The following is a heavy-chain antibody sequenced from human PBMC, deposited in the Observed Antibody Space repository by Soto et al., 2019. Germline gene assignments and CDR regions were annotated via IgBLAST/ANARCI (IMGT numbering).Heavy chain of an antibody. CDR2: VSIGGST. Sequence: GGSLRLSCAASGFTFSSYAMGWVRQGPGKGLEWVAVVSIGGSTHYADSVRGRFTISRDNSKNTLSLQMNSLTAGDTAVYFCAKRRGAGGHFDYWGQGALVTVSS. D-gene: IGHD2-15*01. CDR1: GFTFSSYA. J-gene: IGHJ4*02. V-gene: IGHV3-23*01. CDR3: AKRRGAGGHFDY.